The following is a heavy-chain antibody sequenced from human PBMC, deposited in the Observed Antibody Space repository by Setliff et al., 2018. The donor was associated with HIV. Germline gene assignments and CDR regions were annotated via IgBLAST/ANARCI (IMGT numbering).Heavy chain of an antibody. V-gene: IGHV4-39*01. CDR3: ARVPVAGANWFDP. CDR2: VFYSGST. CDR1: GDSINSRPYY. J-gene: IGHJ5*02. D-gene: IGHD2-21*01. Sequence: SETLSLTCSVSGDSINSRPYYYGWLRQPPGKGLEWIGNVFYSGSTYYNPSLKSRVTISVDTSKNQFYLRLSSVTAADTAVYYCARVPVAGANWFDPWGLGTLVTVSS.